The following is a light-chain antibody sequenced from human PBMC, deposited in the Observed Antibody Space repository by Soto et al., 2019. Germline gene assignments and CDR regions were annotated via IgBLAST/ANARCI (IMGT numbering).Light chain of an antibody. CDR3: CSYAGSYTVV. CDR2: DVS. Sequence: QPRSVSGSPGQSVTISCTGTSSDVGGYNYVSWYQQHPGKAPKLMIYDVSKRPSGVPDRFSGSKSGNTASLTISGLQAEDEADYYCCSYAGSYTVVFGGGTKLTVL. CDR1: SSDVGGYNY. J-gene: IGLJ2*01. V-gene: IGLV2-11*01.